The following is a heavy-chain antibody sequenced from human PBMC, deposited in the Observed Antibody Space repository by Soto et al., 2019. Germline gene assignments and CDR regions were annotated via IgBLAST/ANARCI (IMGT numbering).Heavy chain of an antibody. CDR2: INTKTGGT. CDR3: ARVGPTGWFDP. V-gene: IGHV1-2*02. Sequence: QVHLVQSGAEVKKPGASVKVSCKASGYSFTDYYMHWVRQAPGQGLEWMGWINTKTGGTNYAQRVQGRVTRTGDTSINTAYMELSRLRSDDTAVYYCARVGPTGWFDPWGQGTGVTVSS. CDR1: GYSFTDYY. J-gene: IGHJ5*02.